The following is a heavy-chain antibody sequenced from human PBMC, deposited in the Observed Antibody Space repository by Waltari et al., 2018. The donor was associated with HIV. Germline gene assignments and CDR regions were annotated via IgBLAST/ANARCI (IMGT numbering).Heavy chain of an antibody. J-gene: IGHJ2*01. CDR2: IIPNFGTA. Sequence: QVQLVQSGAEVKKPGSSVKVSCKASGGTFSSYAISWVRQAPGQGLEWMGGIIPNFGTANYAQKFQGRVTMTADESTSTAYRELSSLRSEDTAVYYCASKESLRGSRYCDLWGRGTLVTVSS. CDR1: GGTFSSYA. V-gene: IGHV1-69*01. CDR3: ASKESLRGSRYCDL. D-gene: IGHD3-10*01.